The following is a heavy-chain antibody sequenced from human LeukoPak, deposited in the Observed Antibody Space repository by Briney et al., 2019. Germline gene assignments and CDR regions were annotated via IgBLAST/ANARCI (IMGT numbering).Heavy chain of an antibody. D-gene: IGHD4-17*01. CDR1: GFTFSSYS. V-gene: IGHV3-48*01. J-gene: IGHJ4*02. Sequence: GGSLRLSCAASGFTFSSYSMNWVRQAPGKGLEWVSYISSSSSTIYYADSVKGRFTISRDNAKNSLYLQMNSLRAEDTAVYYCAISTLHDYGHNWGQGTLVTVSS. CDR3: AISTLHDYGHN. CDR2: ISSSSSTI.